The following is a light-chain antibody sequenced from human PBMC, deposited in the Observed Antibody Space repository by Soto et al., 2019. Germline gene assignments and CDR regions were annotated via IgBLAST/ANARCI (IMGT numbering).Light chain of an antibody. Sequence: DIVMTQSPDSLAVSLGARATINCKSSQSVLYSSNNKNYLAWYQQRAGQPPKLLIYWASTRESGVPDRFSGSGSGTDFTLTITSLQAEDVAVYYCQQYESTPPTFGQGTKLEIK. CDR1: QSVLYSSNNKNY. CDR3: QQYESTPPT. J-gene: IGKJ2*01. CDR2: WAS. V-gene: IGKV4-1*01.